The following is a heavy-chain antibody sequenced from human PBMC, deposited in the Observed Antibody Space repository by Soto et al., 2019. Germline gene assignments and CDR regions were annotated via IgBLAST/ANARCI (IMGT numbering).Heavy chain of an antibody. CDR2: ISYDGTNK. CDR1: GFTFSDYG. J-gene: IGHJ4*01. V-gene: IGHV3-30*18. Sequence: QVQLVESGGGVVQPGRSLRLSCAASGFTFSDYGMHWVRQAPGKGLEWVAVISYDGTNKYYADSVKGRFTISRDNSENTLYLQMSSLRPEDTAVYYCAKSDIVGASRCSFDYWGHGTLVTVSS. D-gene: IGHD1-26*01. CDR3: AKSDIVGASRCSFDY.